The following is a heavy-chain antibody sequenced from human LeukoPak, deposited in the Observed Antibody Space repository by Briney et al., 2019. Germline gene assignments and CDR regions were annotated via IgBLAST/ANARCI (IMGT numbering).Heavy chain of an antibody. Sequence: QAGGSLRLSCAASGFTFSSYAMSWVRQAPGKGLEWVSAIGGSGGSTYYADSVKGRVTISRDNSKNTLFLQMNSLRAEDTAVYYCAKGLRDGYNYGAFDIWGQGTMVTVSS. V-gene: IGHV3-23*01. J-gene: IGHJ3*02. D-gene: IGHD5-12*01. CDR1: GFTFSSYA. CDR2: IGGSGGST. CDR3: AKGLRDGYNYGAFDI.